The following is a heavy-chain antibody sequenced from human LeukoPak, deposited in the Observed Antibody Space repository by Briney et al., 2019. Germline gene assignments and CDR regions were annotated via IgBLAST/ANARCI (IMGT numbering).Heavy chain of an antibody. J-gene: IGHJ5*02. CDR3: ARGARYSGSYSWFDP. V-gene: IGHV1-2*02. CDR1: GYTFTGYY. CDR2: INPNSGGT. Sequence: EASVKVSCKASGYTFTGYYMHWVRQAPGQGLEWMGWINPNSGGTNYAQKFQGRVTMTRDTSISTAYMELSRLRSDDTAVYYCARGARYSGSYSWFDPWGQGTLVTVSS. D-gene: IGHD1-26*01.